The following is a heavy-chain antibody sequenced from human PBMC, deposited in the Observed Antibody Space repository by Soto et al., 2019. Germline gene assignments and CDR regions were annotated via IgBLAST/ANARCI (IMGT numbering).Heavy chain of an antibody. Sequence: EVQLVQSGEVLVQPGGSLRLSCAASGFTLSTYWMHWVRQAPGKGLVWVSRINTDGSSTTYADSVKGRFTISRDNAKNTLYLEMNSLRAEDTSVYYCVRGLSGSNTALDSWGQGTLVTVSS. D-gene: IGHD3-22*01. CDR3: VRGLSGSNTALDS. V-gene: IGHV3-74*03. CDR2: INTDGSST. CDR1: GFTLSTYW. J-gene: IGHJ4*02.